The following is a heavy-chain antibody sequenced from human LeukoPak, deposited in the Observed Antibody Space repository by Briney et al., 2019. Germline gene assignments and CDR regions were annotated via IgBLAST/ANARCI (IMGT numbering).Heavy chain of an antibody. J-gene: IGHJ4*02. CDR1: SVISSSSYY. Sequence: ASETLYLACTVSSVISSSSYYWGWIRQPPGKGLEWIGSLFYSGSTYYNPSLKSRVTISVDTSKNQFSLKLTSVTAADTAVYYCARHYSGWYNFFDYWGQGTLVTVSS. CDR3: ARHYSGWYNFFDY. CDR2: LFYSGST. V-gene: IGHV4-39*01. D-gene: IGHD6-19*01.